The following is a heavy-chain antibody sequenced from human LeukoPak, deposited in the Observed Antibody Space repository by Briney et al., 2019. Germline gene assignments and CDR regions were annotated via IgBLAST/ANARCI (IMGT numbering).Heavy chain of an antibody. V-gene: IGHV6-1*01. CDR1: GDSVSSNSAA. CDR3: ARAPTGRYFDWLLYQNAFDI. Sequence: SQTLSLTCAISGDSVSSNSAAWNWIRRSPSRGLEWLGRTYYRSKWYNDYAVSVKSRITINPDTSKNQFSLQLNSVTPEDTAVYYCARAPTGRYFDWLLYQNAFDIWGQGTMVTVSS. D-gene: IGHD3-9*01. CDR2: TYYRSKWYN. J-gene: IGHJ3*02.